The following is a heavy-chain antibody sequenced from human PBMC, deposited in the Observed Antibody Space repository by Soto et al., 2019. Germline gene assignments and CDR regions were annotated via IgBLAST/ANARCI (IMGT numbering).Heavy chain of an antibody. Sequence: QLQLQESGPGLVRSSETLSLTCTVSGGSIANNNYFWGWVRQPPGKGLEWIGSAAYSGGTYKNPSLKSRVTVSVDTSKNQFSLKLTSVTAADTAVYYCAKVVVGATSHSDFDSWGQGTLVTVSS. CDR2: AAYSGGT. CDR1: GGSIANNNYF. CDR3: AKVVVGATSHSDFDS. V-gene: IGHV4-39*01. J-gene: IGHJ4*02. D-gene: IGHD2-15*01.